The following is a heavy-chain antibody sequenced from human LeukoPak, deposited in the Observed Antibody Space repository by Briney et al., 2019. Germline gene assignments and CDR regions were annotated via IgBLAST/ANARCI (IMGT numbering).Heavy chain of an antibody. J-gene: IGHJ4*02. D-gene: IGHD1-26*01. Sequence: LTGGSLRISCTASGFTFSDYWMTWVRQALGKGLEWVANIDGVGTDEGYAGSVKGRFTISRDNAKNSLFLQMNSLRADDLAVYYCARKVGYYRLDYWGQGTLVTVPS. CDR1: GFTFSDYW. CDR3: ARKVGYYRLDY. V-gene: IGHV3-7*01. CDR2: IDGVGTDE.